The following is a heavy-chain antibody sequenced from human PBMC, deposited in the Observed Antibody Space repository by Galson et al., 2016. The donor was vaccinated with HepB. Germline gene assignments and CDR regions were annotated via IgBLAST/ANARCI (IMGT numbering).Heavy chain of an antibody. CDR3: ARDQAIAQAGTRWIDA. CDR1: GDSVSNKRVA. Sequence: CAISGDSVSNKRVAWNWLRQSPSRGLEWLGRTYYRSRWFNDYSTSVKSRISIKPDTSHNQFSLHLDSVTPDDPGTYYCARDQAIAQAGTRWIDAWGQGMLVTVSS. V-gene: IGHV6-1*01. D-gene: IGHD1-1*01. J-gene: IGHJ5*02. CDR2: TYYRSRWFN.